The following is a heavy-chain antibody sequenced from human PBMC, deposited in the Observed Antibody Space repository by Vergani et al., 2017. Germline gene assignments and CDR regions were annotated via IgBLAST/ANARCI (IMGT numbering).Heavy chain of an antibody. V-gene: IGHV3-74*02. J-gene: IGHJ6*02. D-gene: IGHD3-10*01. CDR3: ARVVGSGPPYYYYYYGMDV. CDR2: INSDGSST. CDR1: GFTFSSYW. Sequence: EVQLLESGGGLVQPGGSLRLSCAASGFTFSSYWMHWVRQAPGKGLVWVSRINSDGSSTSYADSVKGRFTISRDNAKNTLYLQMNSLRAEDTAVYYCARVVGSGPPYYYYYYGMDVWGQGTTVTVSS.